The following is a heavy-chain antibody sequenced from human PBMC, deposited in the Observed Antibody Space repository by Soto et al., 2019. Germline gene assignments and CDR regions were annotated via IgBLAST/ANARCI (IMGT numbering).Heavy chain of an antibody. Sequence: GSLRLSCAASGFTFSSYAMHWVRQAPGKGLEWVAVISYDGSNKYYADSVKGRFTISRDNSKNTLYLQMNSLRAEDTAVYYCARDKDYYDSSGYYHTNYYFDYWGQGTLVTVSS. CDR1: GFTFSSYA. D-gene: IGHD3-22*01. V-gene: IGHV3-30-3*01. J-gene: IGHJ4*02. CDR2: ISYDGSNK. CDR3: ARDKDYYDSSGYYHTNYYFDY.